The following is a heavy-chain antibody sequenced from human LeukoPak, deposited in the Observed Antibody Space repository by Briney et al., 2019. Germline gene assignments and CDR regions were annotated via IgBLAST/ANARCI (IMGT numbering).Heavy chain of an antibody. J-gene: IGHJ4*02. CDR3: ARRGGGYPSYYFDY. V-gene: IGHV4-4*09. D-gene: IGHD3-22*01. CDR2: IYSSGST. Sequence: SETLSLTCTVSGGSVTNYYWSWIRQTPGKGLEWIGYIYSSGSTNYNPSLKSRLTISVDTSKNQFSLKLSSVTAADTAVYYCARRGGGYPSYYFDYWGQGTLVTVSS. CDR1: GGSVTNYY.